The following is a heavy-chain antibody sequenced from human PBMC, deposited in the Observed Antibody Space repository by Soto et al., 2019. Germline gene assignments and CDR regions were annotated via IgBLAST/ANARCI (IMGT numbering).Heavy chain of an antibody. Sequence: ASVKVSCKASGYTFTSYGISWVRQAPGQGLEWMGWISAYNGNTNYAQKLQGRVTMTRDTSISTAYMELSRLRSDDTAVYYCARGCSSTSCYAFFDYWGQGTLVTVSS. CDR2: ISAYNGNT. CDR3: ARGCSSTSCYAFFDY. CDR1: GYTFTSYG. V-gene: IGHV1-18*01. D-gene: IGHD2-2*01. J-gene: IGHJ4*02.